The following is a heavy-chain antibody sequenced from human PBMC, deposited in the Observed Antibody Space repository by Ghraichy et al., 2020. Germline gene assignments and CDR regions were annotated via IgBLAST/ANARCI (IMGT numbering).Heavy chain of an antibody. Sequence: GESLNISCAASGFTFSSYGIHWVRQAPGKGLEWVAVIWYDGSNKYYADSVKGRFTISRDNSKNTLYLQMNSLRAEDTAVYYCARDKRLGRFLEWLLDYWGQGTLVTVSS. V-gene: IGHV3-33*08. CDR2: IWYDGSNK. J-gene: IGHJ4*02. D-gene: IGHD3-3*01. CDR1: GFTFSSYG. CDR3: ARDKRLGRFLEWLLDY.